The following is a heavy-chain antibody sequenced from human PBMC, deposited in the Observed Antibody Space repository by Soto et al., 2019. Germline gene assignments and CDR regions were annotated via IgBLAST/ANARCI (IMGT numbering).Heavy chain of an antibody. CDR1: GGSFSGYY. CDR3: ARDSEKLWSRDAFDI. D-gene: IGHD3-3*01. J-gene: IGHJ3*02. CDR2: INHSGST. V-gene: IGHV4-34*01. Sequence: QVQLQQWGAGLLKPSETLSLTCAVYGGSFSGYYWSWIRQPPGKGLEWLGEINHSGSTNYNPSLKRRGTISVDTSKNQFSLKLSSVSAADTAVYYCARDSEKLWSRDAFDIWGQGTMVTVSS.